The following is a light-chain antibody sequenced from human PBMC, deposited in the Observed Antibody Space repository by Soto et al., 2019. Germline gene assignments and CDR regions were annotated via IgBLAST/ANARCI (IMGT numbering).Light chain of an antibody. CDR2: DAS. CDR1: QYIGRY. Sequence: DIQMTESPSSLSASERDRVTITCRAGQYIGRYLNWYQQKLGKAPKLLIFDASSLQSGVPSRFSGSGSGTDFTLTISSLQPEDFATDYCQQANSFPLTFGGATKVDIK. J-gene: IGKJ4*01. V-gene: IGKV1-39*01. CDR3: QQANSFPLT.